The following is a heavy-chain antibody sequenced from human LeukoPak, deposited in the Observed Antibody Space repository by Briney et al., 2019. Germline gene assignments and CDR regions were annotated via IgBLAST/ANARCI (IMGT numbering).Heavy chain of an antibody. Sequence: ASVKVSCKASGYTFTSYGISWVRQAPGQGLEWMGWISATNGNTSYAQKLQGRVTMTTHTSTSTAYMELRSLRSDDTAVYYCARDGHIVNFDYWGQGTLVTVSS. CDR2: ISATNGNT. D-gene: IGHD2/OR15-2a*01. CDR3: ARDGHIVNFDY. V-gene: IGHV1-18*01. CDR1: GYTFTSYG. J-gene: IGHJ4*02.